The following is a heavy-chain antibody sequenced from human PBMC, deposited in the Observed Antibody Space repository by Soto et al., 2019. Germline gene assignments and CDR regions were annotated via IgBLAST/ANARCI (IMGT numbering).Heavy chain of an antibody. CDR1: GFTFSLYP. J-gene: IGHJ4*02. CDR3: ARRV. V-gene: IGHV3-23*01. Sequence: EVQLLESGGALVQPGGSLRLSCATSGFTFSLYPMNWVRQAPGKGLEWVSGISAGGDSTYYADSVKGRFTIFRDNSKNSVYLQMNSLRVEDTAVYYCARRVWGQGTLVTVSS. CDR2: ISAGGDST.